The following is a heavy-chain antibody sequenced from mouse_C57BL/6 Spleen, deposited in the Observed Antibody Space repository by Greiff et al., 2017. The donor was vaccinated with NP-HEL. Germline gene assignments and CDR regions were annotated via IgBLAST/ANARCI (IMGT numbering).Heavy chain of an antibody. Sequence: EVQLMESGGGLVQPGGSLKLSCAASGFTFSDYYMYWVRQTPEKRLEWVAYISNGGGSTYYPDTVKGRFTISRDNAKNTLYLQMSRLKSEDTAMYYCARGGFAYWGQGTLVTVSA. J-gene: IGHJ3*01. CDR2: ISNGGGST. V-gene: IGHV5-12*01. CDR1: GFTFSDYY. CDR3: ARGGFAY.